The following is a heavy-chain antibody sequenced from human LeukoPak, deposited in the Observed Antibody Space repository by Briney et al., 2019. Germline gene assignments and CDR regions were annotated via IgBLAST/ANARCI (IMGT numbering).Heavy chain of an antibody. V-gene: IGHV4-39*01. CDR2: IYYSGST. Sequence: SETLSLTCTVSGGSISSSSYYWGWIRQPPGKGLEWIGSIYYSGSTYYNPSLKSRVTISVDTSKNQFSLKLSSVTAADTAVYYCARHYYGSGSYSDYWGQGTLVTVSS. CDR3: ARHYYGSGSYSDY. J-gene: IGHJ4*02. D-gene: IGHD3-10*01. CDR1: GGSISSSSYY.